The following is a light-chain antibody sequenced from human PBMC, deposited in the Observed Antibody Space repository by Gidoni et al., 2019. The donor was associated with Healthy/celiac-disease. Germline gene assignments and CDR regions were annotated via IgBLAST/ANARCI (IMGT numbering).Light chain of an antibody. J-gene: IGLJ3*02. CDR3: QAWDSSTGWV. CDR1: KLGDQY. Sequence: SYDLTQPPSLSVSPGQTARITCSGDKLGDQYACWYQQKPGQSRVLVIYQDRERPSGIPERFAGCNSGNTATLTISGTQAMDETDYYGQAWDSSTGWVFGGGTKLTVL. V-gene: IGLV3-1*01. CDR2: QDR.